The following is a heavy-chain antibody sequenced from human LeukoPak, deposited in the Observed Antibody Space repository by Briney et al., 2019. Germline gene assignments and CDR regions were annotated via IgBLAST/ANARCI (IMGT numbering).Heavy chain of an antibody. V-gene: IGHV4-30-4*08. CDR1: GGSISSGGYY. CDR2: IYYSGST. Sequence: PSETLSLTCTVSGGSISSGGYYWSWIRQPPGKGLEWIGYIYYSGSTYYNPSLKSRVTISVDTSKNQFSLKLSSVTAAGTAVYYCARESGSLLDYWGQGTLVTVSS. J-gene: IGHJ4*02. CDR3: ARESGSLLDY. D-gene: IGHD1-26*01.